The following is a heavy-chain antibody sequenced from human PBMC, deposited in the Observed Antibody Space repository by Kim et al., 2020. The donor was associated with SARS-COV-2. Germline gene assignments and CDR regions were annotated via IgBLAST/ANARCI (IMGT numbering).Heavy chain of an antibody. D-gene: IGHD5-12*01. V-gene: IGHV3-30*18. CDR3: AKDQELGSSYVNY. CDR2: ISYDGSNK. Sequence: GGSLRLSCAASGFTFSSYGMHWVRQAPGKGLEWVAVISYDGSNKYYADSVKGRFTISRDNSKNTLYLQMNSLRAEDTAVYYCAKDQELGSSYVNYWGQGTLVTVSS. J-gene: IGHJ4*02. CDR1: GFTFSSYG.